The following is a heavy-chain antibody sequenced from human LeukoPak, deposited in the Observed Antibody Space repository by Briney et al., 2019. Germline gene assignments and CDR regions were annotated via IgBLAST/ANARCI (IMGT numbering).Heavy chain of an antibody. J-gene: IGHJ6*02. D-gene: IGHD2-2*01. V-gene: IGHV1-18*01. CDR2: ISAYNGNT. CDR1: GYTFTSYG. Sequence: GDSVKVSCKASGYTFTSYGISWVRQAPGQGLEWMGWISAYNGNTNYAQKLQGRVTMTTDTSTSTAYMELRSLRSDDTAVYYCASSVQYQLLRGYYYGMDVWGQGTTVTVSS. CDR3: ASSVQYQLLRGYYYGMDV.